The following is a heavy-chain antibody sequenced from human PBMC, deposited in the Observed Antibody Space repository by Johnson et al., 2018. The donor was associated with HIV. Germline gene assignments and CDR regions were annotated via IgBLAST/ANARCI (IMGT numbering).Heavy chain of an antibody. CDR3: TGRDLLRAFDI. V-gene: IGHV3-11*04. D-gene: IGHD2-15*01. J-gene: IGHJ3*02. CDR1: GFTVGSNS. Sequence: QVQLVESGGGLIQPGGSLRLSCAASGFTVGSNSMTWVRHAPGKGLEWISYISSDGSTIDYADSVKGRFTISRDNGNNSLYLQMNSLRAEDAAVYYCTGRDLLRAFDIWGQGTMVTVSS. CDR2: ISSDGSTI.